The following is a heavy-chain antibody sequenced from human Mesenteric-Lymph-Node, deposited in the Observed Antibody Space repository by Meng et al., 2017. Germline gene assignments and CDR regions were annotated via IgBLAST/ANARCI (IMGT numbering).Heavy chain of an antibody. CDR3: TRFNYVNYYRDY. V-gene: IGHV3-30*04. CDR2: ISYDGSNK. CDR1: GFTFSSYA. J-gene: IGHJ4*02. Sequence: GGSLRLSCAASGFTFSSYAMHWVRQAPGKGLEWVAVISYDGSNKYYADSVKGRFTISRDDSKSIAYLEMNSLKTEDTAVYYCTRFNYVNYYRDYWGQGTLVTVSS. D-gene: IGHD1-26*01.